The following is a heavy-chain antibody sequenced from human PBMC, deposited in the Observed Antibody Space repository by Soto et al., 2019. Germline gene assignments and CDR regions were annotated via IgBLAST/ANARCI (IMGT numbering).Heavy chain of an antibody. Sequence: GASVKVSCKASGHSFTDYHIHWVRQAPGQGLGWLGRINPKSGGTSTAQKFQGWVTMTTDTSISTASMELTRLTSDDTAICYCARGDSTDCSNGVCSFFYNHDMDVWGQGTTVTVSS. CDR3: ARGDSTDCSNGVCSFFYNHDMDV. V-gene: IGHV1-2*04. D-gene: IGHD2-8*01. CDR2: INPKSGGT. CDR1: GHSFTDYH. J-gene: IGHJ6*02.